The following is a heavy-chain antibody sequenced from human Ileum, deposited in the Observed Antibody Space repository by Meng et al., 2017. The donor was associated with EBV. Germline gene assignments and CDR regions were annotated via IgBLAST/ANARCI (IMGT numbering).Heavy chain of an antibody. Sequence: EVQLLESGGGLVQPGGSLRRSCAASGFTFSSYAMRWVRQAPGKGLEWVSTIGAGGTTYYADSVKGRFTISRDTSKNTLYLQIYSLRAEDTAVYYCAKGGGTSLYYFHYWGQGTLVTVSS. CDR1: GFTFSSYA. CDR2: IGAGGTT. V-gene: IGHV3-23*01. J-gene: IGHJ4*02. CDR3: AKGGGTSLYYFHY. D-gene: IGHD4-23*01.